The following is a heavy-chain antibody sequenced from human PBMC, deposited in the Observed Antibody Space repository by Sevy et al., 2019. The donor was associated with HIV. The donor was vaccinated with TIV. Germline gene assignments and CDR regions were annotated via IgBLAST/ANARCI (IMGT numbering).Heavy chain of an antibody. D-gene: IGHD6-13*01. CDR2: INHSGST. CDR1: GGSFSGYY. Sequence: SETLSLTCAVYGGSFSGYYWSWIRQPPGKGLEWIGEINHSGSTNYNPSLKSRVTISVDTSKNQFSLKLRSVTAADTAMYYCAREGPRIAQFDSWGQGTLVTVSS. V-gene: IGHV4-34*01. CDR3: AREGPRIAQFDS. J-gene: IGHJ4*02.